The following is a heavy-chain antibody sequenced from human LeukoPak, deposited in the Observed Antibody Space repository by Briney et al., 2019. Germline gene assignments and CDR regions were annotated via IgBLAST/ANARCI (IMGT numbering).Heavy chain of an antibody. V-gene: IGHV3-23*01. CDR1: GFTFSSYA. J-gene: IGHJ6*02. D-gene: IGHD5-18*01. Sequence: GGSLRLSCAASGFTFSSYAMSWVRQAPGKGLEWVSAISGSGGSTYYADSVKGRFTISRDNSKNTLYLQMNSLRAEDTAVYYCAKTPPRTFTAMVSSYYYGMDVWGQGTTVTVSS. CDR3: AKTPPRTFTAMVSSYYYGMDV. CDR2: ISGSGGST.